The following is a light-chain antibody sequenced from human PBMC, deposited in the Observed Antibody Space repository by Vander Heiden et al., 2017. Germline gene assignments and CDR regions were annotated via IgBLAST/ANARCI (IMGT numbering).Light chain of an antibody. CDR2: GAS. CDR3: QQYNNWPPSWT. Sequence: EIVMTQSPATLSVSPGERATLSCRASRSISRNLAWYQQKPGQAPRLPIYGASARATGVTDRFSGSGSGTEFTLTISSLQSVDSAVYYCQQYNNWPPSWTFGQGTKVE. CDR1: RSISRN. V-gene: IGKV3-15*01. J-gene: IGKJ1*01.